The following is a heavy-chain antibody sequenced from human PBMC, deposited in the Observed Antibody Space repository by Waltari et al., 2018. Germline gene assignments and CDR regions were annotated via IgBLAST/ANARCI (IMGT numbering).Heavy chain of an antibody. CDR1: GGSISSGNYY. J-gene: IGHJ4*02. D-gene: IGHD3-10*01. CDR2: IFYSGST. CDR3: ARIRGAGLLDY. Sequence: QVQLQESGPGLVKPSQTLSLTCTVPGGSISSGNYYWSWIRQSPGNGLELIGKIFYSGSTYYNPSLKSRLTISVDKSKNQFSLKMSSVTAADTAVYYCARIRGAGLLDYWGQGTLVTVSS. V-gene: IGHV4-30-4*01.